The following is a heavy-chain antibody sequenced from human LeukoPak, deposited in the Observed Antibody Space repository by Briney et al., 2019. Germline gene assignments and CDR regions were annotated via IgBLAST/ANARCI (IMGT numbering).Heavy chain of an antibody. J-gene: IGHJ4*02. CDR2: ISGSGGST. D-gene: IGHD3-10*01. V-gene: IGHV3-23*01. CDR3: AKLASITMVRGVTVPHFDY. Sequence: GGSLRLSCAASGLTFSSYAMSWVRQAPGKGLEWVSAISGSGGSTYYAGSVKGRFTISRDNSKNTLYLQMNSLRAEDTAVYYCAKLASITMVRGVTVPHFDYWGQGTLVTVSS. CDR1: GLTFSSYA.